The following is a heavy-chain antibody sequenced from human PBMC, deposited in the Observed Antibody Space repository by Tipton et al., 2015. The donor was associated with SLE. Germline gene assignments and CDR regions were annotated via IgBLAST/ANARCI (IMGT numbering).Heavy chain of an antibody. D-gene: IGHD6-19*01. CDR2: IYYGGNT. J-gene: IGHJ4*02. CDR1: GGSIISNSFY. V-gene: IGHV4-39*07. Sequence: TLSLTCTVSGGSIISNSFYWGWVRQPPGKGLEWIGSIYYGGNTYYNPSLKSRVTISVDTFKHQLSLRLTSVTAADSAVYYCARDGAVDVTAVNFDYWGPGTLVTVSS. CDR3: ARDGAVDVTAVNFDY.